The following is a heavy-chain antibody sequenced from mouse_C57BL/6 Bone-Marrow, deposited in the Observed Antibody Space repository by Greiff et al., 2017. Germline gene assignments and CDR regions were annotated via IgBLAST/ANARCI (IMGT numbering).Heavy chain of an antibody. J-gene: IGHJ1*03. Sequence: VQLKESGAELVRPGASVKLSCTASGFNIKDDYMHWVKQRPEQGLEWIGWIDPENGDTEYASKFQGKATITADTSSNPAYLQLSSLTSEDTAVYYCTQGSYWYFDVWGTGTTVTVSS. V-gene: IGHV14-4*01. CDR3: TQGSYWYFDV. CDR1: GFNIKDDY. CDR2: IDPENGDT.